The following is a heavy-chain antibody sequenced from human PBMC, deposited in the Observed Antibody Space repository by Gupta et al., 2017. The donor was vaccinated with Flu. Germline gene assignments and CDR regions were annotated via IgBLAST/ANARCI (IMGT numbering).Heavy chain of an antibody. Sequence: QLQLQGSGPGLVKPSETLPLSCTVSGGSISTSNYYWALIRQPPGKGLEWIGTIYYSGTTYYNPSLRSRATMSLDTSRNQFSLKVRSVTAADTAVYYCAGGVGYAAFDFWGQGSLVTVSS. CDR2: IYYSGTT. CDR3: AGGVGYAAFDF. V-gene: IGHV4-39*01. CDR1: GGSISTSNYY. J-gene: IGHJ4*02. D-gene: IGHD2-2*01.